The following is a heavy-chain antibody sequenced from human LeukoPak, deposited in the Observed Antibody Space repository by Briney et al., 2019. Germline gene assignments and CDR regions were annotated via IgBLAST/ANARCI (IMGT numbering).Heavy chain of an antibody. CDR3: ARHYDKGALRYFDY. CDR1: GFTFINHA. D-gene: IGHD3-22*01. Sequence: PGASLRLSRAASGFTFINHAMSWVRQAPGKGLEWVSGIKGRFIISRDNSKNTLYLQVNSLRAEDTAGYYCARHYDKGALRYFDYWGQGTLAIVSS. V-gene: IGHV3-23*01. J-gene: IGHJ4*02. CDR2: I.